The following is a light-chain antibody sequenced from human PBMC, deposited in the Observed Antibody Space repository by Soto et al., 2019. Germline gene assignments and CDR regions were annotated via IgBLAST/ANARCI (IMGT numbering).Light chain of an antibody. Sequence: EIVMTQSPATLSVSPGERATLSCRASQSVGNDLAWYQQKAGQVPRLLIHGASTRATGIPARFSGSGSGTEFTPTIDSLQSEDFAVYYCEQYDYWPRTFGQGTKVDIK. V-gene: IGKV3-15*01. CDR1: QSVGND. J-gene: IGKJ2*01. CDR3: EQYDYWPRT. CDR2: GAS.